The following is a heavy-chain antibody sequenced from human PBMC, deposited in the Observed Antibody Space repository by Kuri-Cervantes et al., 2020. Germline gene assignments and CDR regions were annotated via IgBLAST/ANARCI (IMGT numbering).Heavy chain of an antibody. V-gene: IGHV1-69*05. CDR2: IIPIFGTA. CDR1: GGTFSSYA. D-gene: IGHD2-21*02. J-gene: IGHJ4*02. CDR3: AREGTRYCGGDCYPSGESEFDY. Sequence: SVKVSCKASGGTFSSYAISWVRQAPGQGLEWMGGIIPIFGTANYAQKFQGRVTITTDESTSTAYMELSSLRSEDTAVYYCAREGTRYCGGDCYPSGESEFDYWGQGTLVTVSS.